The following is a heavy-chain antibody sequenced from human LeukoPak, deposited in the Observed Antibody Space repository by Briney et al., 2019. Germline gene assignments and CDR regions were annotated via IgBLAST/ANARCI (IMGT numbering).Heavy chain of an antibody. J-gene: IGHJ5*02. CDR2: IYHTGST. CDR3: ARLQYCSGTSCYWFDP. CDR1: GGSISSGLYS. Sequence: SETLSLTCDVSGGSISSGLYSWSWIRQPLGKGLEWIGYIYHTGSTYYNPSLKSRVTISVDTSKNQFSLRLSSVTATDTAVYYCARLQYCSGTSCYWFDPWGQGTLVTVSS. D-gene: IGHD2-2*01. V-gene: IGHV4-30-2*01.